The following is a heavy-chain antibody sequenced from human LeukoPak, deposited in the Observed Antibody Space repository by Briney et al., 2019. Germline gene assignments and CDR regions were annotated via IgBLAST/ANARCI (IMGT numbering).Heavy chain of an antibody. V-gene: IGHV3-23*01. D-gene: IGHD6-13*01. CDR3: AKGTAESSGWYEGYFDY. J-gene: IGHJ4*02. Sequence: GGSLRLSCAASGFTFSSYAMNWVRQAPGKGLEWVSAISGSGGSTYYADSVKGRFTISRDNSKNTLYLQMNSLSAEDTAVYYCAKGTAESSGWYEGYFDYWGQGTLVTVSS. CDR1: GFTFSSYA. CDR2: ISGSGGST.